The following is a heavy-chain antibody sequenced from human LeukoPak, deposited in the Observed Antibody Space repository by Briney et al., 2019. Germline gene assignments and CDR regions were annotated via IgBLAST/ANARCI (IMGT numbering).Heavy chain of an antibody. J-gene: IGHJ6*03. CDR1: GFTFSSYA. Sequence: PGGSLRLSCAASGFTFSSYAMSWVRQAPGKGLEWVSAISGSGGSTYYADSVKGRFTISRDNSKSTLYLQMNSLRAEDTAVYYCAAHRSSSWSYYYYMDVWGKGTTVTVSS. CDR2: ISGSGGST. D-gene: IGHD6-13*01. V-gene: IGHV3-23*01. CDR3: AAHRSSSWSYYYYMDV.